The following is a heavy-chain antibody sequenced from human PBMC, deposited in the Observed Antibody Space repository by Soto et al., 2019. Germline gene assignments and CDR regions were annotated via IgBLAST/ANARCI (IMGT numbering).Heavy chain of an antibody. Sequence: QVQLVQSGAEVRQPASSVKVSCKTSGATFSSYAITWVRQAPGQGLEWMGGIVPTVDTSTYAQKFQGRVTITADKFTNTVYMELGSLRSDDAAVYYCVRVVAIPGYPDNWGQGTLVTVSS. D-gene: IGHD5-12*01. CDR2: IVPTVDTS. CDR3: VRVVAIPGYPDN. J-gene: IGHJ4*02. V-gene: IGHV1-69*14. CDR1: GATFSSYA.